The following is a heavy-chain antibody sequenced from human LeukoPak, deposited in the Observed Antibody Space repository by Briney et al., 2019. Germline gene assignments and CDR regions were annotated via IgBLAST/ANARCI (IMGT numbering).Heavy chain of an antibody. D-gene: IGHD6-13*01. CDR3: ARDRDSSSWYGWFDP. CDR1: GFSFSNYA. J-gene: IGHJ5*02. V-gene: IGHV3-33*01. CDR2: IWYDGSNK. Sequence: GGSLRLSCASSGFSFSNYAMGWVRQAPGKGLEWVAVIWYDGSNKYYADSVKGRFTISRDNSKNTLYLQMNSLRAEDTAVYYCARDRDSSSWYGWFDPWGQGTLVTVSS.